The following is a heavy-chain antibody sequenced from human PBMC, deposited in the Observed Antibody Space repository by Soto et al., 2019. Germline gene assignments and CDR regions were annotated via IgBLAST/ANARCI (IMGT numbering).Heavy chain of an antibody. D-gene: IGHD4-17*01. CDR1: GGSVRSSDFY. Sequence: QVQLQESGPGLVKPSQTLSLTCTVSGGSVRSSDFYWTWIRQPPGKGLEWIGCIYYSGGTYYNPSLKSRLTISLDTSKNQLSLKLTSVTSADTAVYYCGGAGDFDYWGRVTLVTVSS. CDR3: GGAGDFDY. J-gene: IGHJ4*02. CDR2: IYYSGGT. V-gene: IGHV4-30-4*01.